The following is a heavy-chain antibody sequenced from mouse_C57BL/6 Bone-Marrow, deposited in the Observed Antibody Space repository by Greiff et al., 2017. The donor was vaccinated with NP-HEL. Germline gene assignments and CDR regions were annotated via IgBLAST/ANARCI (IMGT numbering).Heavy chain of an antibody. CDR3: ARRTTVGYYAMDY. D-gene: IGHD1-1*01. Sequence: EVQRVESGGDLVKPGGSLKLSCAASGFTFSSYGMSWVRQTPDKRLEWVATISSGGSYTYYPDSVKGRFTISRDNAKNTLYLQMSSLKSEDTAMYYCARRTTVGYYAMDYWGQGTSVTVSS. J-gene: IGHJ4*01. CDR1: GFTFSSYG. CDR2: ISSGGSYT. V-gene: IGHV5-6*01.